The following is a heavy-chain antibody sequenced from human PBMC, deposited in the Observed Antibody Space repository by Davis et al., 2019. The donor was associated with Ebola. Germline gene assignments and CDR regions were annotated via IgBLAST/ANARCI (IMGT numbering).Heavy chain of an antibody. V-gene: IGHV3-23*01. CDR1: GFTFSSYA. CDR2: ISGSGGTT. Sequence: GESLKISCAASGFTFSSYAMSWVRQAPGKGLEWVSAISGSGGTTYYADSVKGRFTISRDNSKNTLYLQMNSLRAEDTAVYYCAKGYSSVWYYFDFWGQGTLVTVSS. D-gene: IGHD6-19*01. J-gene: IGHJ4*02. CDR3: AKGYSSVWYYFDF.